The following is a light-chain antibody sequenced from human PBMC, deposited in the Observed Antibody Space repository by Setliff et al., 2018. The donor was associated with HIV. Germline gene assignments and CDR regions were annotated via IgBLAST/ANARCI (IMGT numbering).Light chain of an antibody. V-gene: IGLV1-51*01. CDR2: DND. J-gene: IGLJ1*01. Sequence: QSVLTQPPSASGAPGQRVTISCSGSSSNIGSNTVNWYQQLPGTAPKLLIYDNDKRPSGIPDRLSGSKSGTSANLGITGLQSGDEADYFCGTWDTSLRAYVFGSGTKVTVL. CDR1: SSNIGSNT. CDR3: GTWDTSLRAYV.